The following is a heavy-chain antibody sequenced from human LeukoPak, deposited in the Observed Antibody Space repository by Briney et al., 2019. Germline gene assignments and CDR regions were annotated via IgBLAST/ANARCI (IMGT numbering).Heavy chain of an antibody. J-gene: IGHJ4*02. CDR2: IWYDGSNK. Sequence: PGGSLRLSCAASGFTFSSYGMHGVRQAPGKGLEWVAVIWYDGSNKYYADSVKGRFTISRDNSKNTLYLQMNSLRAEDTAVYYCARDSGPGDSSGYVWDGVDYWGRGTLVTVSS. D-gene: IGHD3-22*01. V-gene: IGHV3-33*01. CDR3: ARDSGPGDSSGYVWDGVDY. CDR1: GFTFSSYG.